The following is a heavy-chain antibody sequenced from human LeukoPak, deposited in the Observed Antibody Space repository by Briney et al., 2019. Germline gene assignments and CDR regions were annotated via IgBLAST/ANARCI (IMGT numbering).Heavy chain of an antibody. Sequence: GGSLRLSCAASGFTFSTYAMSWVRQAPGKGLEWVSGISDSGGTTYYADSVKGRFTISRDNSKNPLYLQMNSLRAEDTAVYYCASYDSSGYYHYFDYWGQGTLVTVSS. V-gene: IGHV3-23*01. CDR2: ISDSGGTT. CDR3: ASYDSSGYYHYFDY. J-gene: IGHJ4*02. CDR1: GFTFSTYA. D-gene: IGHD3-22*01.